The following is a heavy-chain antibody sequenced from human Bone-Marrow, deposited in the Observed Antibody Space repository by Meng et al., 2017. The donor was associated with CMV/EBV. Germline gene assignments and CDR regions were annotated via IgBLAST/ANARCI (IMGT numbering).Heavy chain of an antibody. J-gene: IGHJ5*02. D-gene: IGHD2-2*01. V-gene: IGHV4-34*01. Sequence: GGSFSGYYWSWIRQPPGKGLEWIGEINHSGSTNYNPSLKSRVTISVDTSKNQFSLKLSSVTAADTAVYYCARRRYCSSTSCYSFDPWGQGTLVTVSS. CDR3: ARRRYCSSTSCYSFDP. CDR2: INHSGST. CDR1: GGSFSGYY.